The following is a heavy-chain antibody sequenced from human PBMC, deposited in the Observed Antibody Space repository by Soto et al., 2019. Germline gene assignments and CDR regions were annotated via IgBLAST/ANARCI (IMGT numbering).Heavy chain of an antibody. CDR3: ASTTKYSSSSGDYYYYGMDV. Sequence: PSETLSLTCAVSGYSISSGYYWGWIRQPPGKGLEWIGSIYHSGSTYYDPSLKSRVTISVDTSKNQFSLKLSSVTAADTAVYYCASTTKYSSSSGDYYYYGMDVWGQGTTVTVS. D-gene: IGHD6-6*01. CDR1: GYSISSGYY. V-gene: IGHV4-38-2*01. CDR2: IYHSGST. J-gene: IGHJ6*02.